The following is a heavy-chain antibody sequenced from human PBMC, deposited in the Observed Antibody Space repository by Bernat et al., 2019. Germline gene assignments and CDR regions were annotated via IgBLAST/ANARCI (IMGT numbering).Heavy chain of an antibody. CDR1: GFTFSSYG. V-gene: IGHV3-23*04. Sequence: VQLVESGGGVVQPGRSLRLSCAASGFTFSSYGMHWVRQAPGKGLEWVSAISGSGGSTYYADSVKGRFTISRDNSKNTLYLQMNSLRAEDTAVYYCAVTTYFDLSLDYFDYWGQGTLVTVSS. J-gene: IGHJ4*02. D-gene: IGHD3/OR15-3a*01. CDR2: ISGSGGST. CDR3: AVTTYFDLSLDYFDY.